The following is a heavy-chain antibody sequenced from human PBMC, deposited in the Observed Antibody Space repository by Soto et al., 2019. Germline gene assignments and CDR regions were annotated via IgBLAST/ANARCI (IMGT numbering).Heavy chain of an antibody. CDR1: GFTFSSYE. J-gene: IGHJ5*02. D-gene: IGHD2-2*01. V-gene: IGHV3-48*03. CDR2: ISSSGSTI. CDR3: ARGWGYCSSTSCSRNWFDP. Sequence: QAGGSLRLSCAASGFTFSSYEMNWVRQAPGKGLEWVSYISSSGSTIYYADSVKGRFTISRDNAKNSLYLQMNSLRAEETAVYYCARGWGYCSSTSCSRNWFDPWGKGTLVTVSS.